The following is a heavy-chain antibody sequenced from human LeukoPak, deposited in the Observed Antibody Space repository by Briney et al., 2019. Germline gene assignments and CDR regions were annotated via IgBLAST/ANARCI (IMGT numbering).Heavy chain of an antibody. V-gene: IGHV3-30*02. CDR2: IRYDGSNK. Sequence: GGSLRLSCAASGFTFSSYGMHWVRQAPGKGPEWVAFIRYDGSNKYYADSVKGRFTISRDNSKNTLYLQMNSLRAEDTAVYYCAKLNYGDYYRYFDYWGQGTLVTVSS. D-gene: IGHD4-17*01. CDR3: AKLNYGDYYRYFDY. CDR1: GFTFSSYG. J-gene: IGHJ4*02.